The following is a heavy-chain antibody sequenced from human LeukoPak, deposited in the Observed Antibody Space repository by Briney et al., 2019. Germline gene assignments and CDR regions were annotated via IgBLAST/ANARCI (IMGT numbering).Heavy chain of an antibody. CDR1: GFTFSNPD. V-gene: IGHV3-23*01. Sequence: GGSLRLSCAASGFTFSNPDMSWVRQAPGKGLEWVSAIGGSGSSTFYADSVKGRFTVSRDNSKNTLYLQMSSLRAEDTAVYYCAKSRLTPHPWGQGTLVTVSS. CDR3: AKSRLTPHP. CDR2: IGGSGSST. J-gene: IGHJ5*02. D-gene: IGHD1-14*01.